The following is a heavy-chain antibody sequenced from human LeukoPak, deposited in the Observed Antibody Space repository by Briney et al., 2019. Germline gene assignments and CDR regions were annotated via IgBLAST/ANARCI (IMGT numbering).Heavy chain of an antibody. D-gene: IGHD3-22*01. V-gene: IGHV4-59*08. CDR2: IYYSGST. CDR3: ARLYYDSSGYYIDY. CDR1: GGSISGYN. Sequence: SETLSLTCTVSGGSISGYNWSWIRQPPGKDLEWIGYIYYSGSTNYNPSLKSRVTISVDTSKNQFSLKLSSVTAADTAVYYRARLYYDSSGYYIDYWGQGTLATVSS. J-gene: IGHJ4*02.